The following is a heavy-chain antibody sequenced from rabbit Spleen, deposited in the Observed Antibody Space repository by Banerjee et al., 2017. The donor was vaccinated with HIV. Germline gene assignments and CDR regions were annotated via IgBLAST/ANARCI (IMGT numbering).Heavy chain of an antibody. CDR1: GFSFSSSYY. Sequence: QSLEESGGGLVQPEGSLALTCKASGFSFSSSYYMCWVRQAPGKGLEWIGCIVTGSGSTYYASWAKGRFTISKTSSTPVTLQVTSLTAADTAPYFCAKDTGDFIDLWGQGTLVTVS. CDR3: AKDTGDFIDL. D-gene: IGHD2-1*01. V-gene: IGHV1S40*01. CDR2: IVTGSGST. J-gene: IGHJ3*01.